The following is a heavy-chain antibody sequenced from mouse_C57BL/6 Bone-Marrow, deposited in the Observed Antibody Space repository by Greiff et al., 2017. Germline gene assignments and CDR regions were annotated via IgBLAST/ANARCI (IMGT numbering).Heavy chain of an antibody. D-gene: IGHD2-1*01. J-gene: IGHJ3*01. CDR3: ARGGNLYGNYEFAY. V-gene: IGHV1-9*01. Sequence: QVQLKESGAELMKPGASVKLSCKATGYTFTGYWIEWVKQRPGHGLEWIGEILPGSGSTNYNAKFKGKATFTADTSSNTAYMQLSSLTTEDSAIYYCARGGNLYGNYEFAYWGQGTLVTVSA. CDR2: ILPGSGST. CDR1: GYTFTGYW.